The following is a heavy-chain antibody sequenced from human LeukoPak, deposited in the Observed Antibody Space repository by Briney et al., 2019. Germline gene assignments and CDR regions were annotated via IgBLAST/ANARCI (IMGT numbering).Heavy chain of an antibody. CDR2: ISGSGGST. D-gene: IGHD2-2*01. Sequence: PGGSLRLSCAASGFTFSSYAMSWVRQAPGKGLEWVSAISGSGGSTYYADSVKGRFTISRDNSKNTLYLQMYSLRAEDTAVYYCAKDRDIVVVPAAYAYFDYWGQGTLVTVSS. CDR3: AKDRDIVVVPAAYAYFDY. V-gene: IGHV3-23*01. CDR1: GFTFSSYA. J-gene: IGHJ4*02.